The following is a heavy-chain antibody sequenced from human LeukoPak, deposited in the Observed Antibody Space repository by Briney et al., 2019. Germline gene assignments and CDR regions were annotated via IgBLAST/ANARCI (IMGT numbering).Heavy chain of an antibody. Sequence: GGSLRLACAASGFTFSSYEMNWVRQAPGKGLEWVSYISSSGTTIYYADSVKGRFTISRDNAKNSLYLQMNSLRAEDTAVYYCARSRYYFHGRGRDYWGHGTLVTVSS. CDR3: ARSRYYFHGRGRDY. CDR2: ISSSGTTI. V-gene: IGHV3-48*03. J-gene: IGHJ4*01. D-gene: IGHD3-22*01. CDR1: GFTFSSYE.